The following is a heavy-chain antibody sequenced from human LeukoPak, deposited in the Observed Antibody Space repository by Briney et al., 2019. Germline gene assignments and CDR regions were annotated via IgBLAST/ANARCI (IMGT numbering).Heavy chain of an antibody. CDR3: AKTGHSSSWHFDY. Sequence: AGGSLRLSCAASGFTFNSYAMHWVRQAPGKGLECMASISYDGSNKYYADSVKGRFTISRDNSKNTLYLQMNSLRAEDTAVYYCAKTGHSSSWHFDYWGQGTLVTVSS. D-gene: IGHD6-13*01. V-gene: IGHV3-30-3*02. CDR2: ISYDGSNK. J-gene: IGHJ4*02. CDR1: GFTFNSYA.